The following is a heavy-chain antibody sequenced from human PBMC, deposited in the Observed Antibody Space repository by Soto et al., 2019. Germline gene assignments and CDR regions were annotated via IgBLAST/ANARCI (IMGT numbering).Heavy chain of an antibody. CDR3: ARGAYYYDFGWFDP. J-gene: IGHJ5*02. Sequence: SETLSLTCTVSGGSISSGDYYWSWIRQPPGKGLEWIGYIYYSGSTYYNPSLKSRVTISVDTSKNQFSLKLSSVTAADTAVYYCARGAYYYDFGWFDPWGQGTLVTVSS. CDR1: GGSISSGDYY. D-gene: IGHD3-22*01. V-gene: IGHV4-30-4*02. CDR2: IYYSGST.